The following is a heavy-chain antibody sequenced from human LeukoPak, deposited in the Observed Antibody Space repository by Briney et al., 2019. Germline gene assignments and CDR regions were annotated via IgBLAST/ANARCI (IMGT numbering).Heavy chain of an antibody. CDR3: ASPTSSYYGMDV. D-gene: IGHD2-2*01. CDR1: GGTFISYA. J-gene: IGHJ6*02. CDR2: IIPIFGTA. Sequence: SVKVSCKASGGTFISYAISWVRQAPGQGLEWMGGIIPIFGTANYAQKFQGRVTITADESTSTAYMEPSSLRSEDTAVYYCASPTSSYYGMDVWGQGTTVTVSS. V-gene: IGHV1-69*13.